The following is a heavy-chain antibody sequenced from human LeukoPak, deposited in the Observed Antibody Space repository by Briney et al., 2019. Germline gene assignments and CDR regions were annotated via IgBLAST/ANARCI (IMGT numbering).Heavy chain of an antibody. CDR1: GFTFSSYA. Sequence: GGSLRLSCAASGFTFSSYAMHWVRQAPGQGLEWVAVISYDGSNKYYADSVKGRFTISRDNSKNTLYLQMNSLRAEDTAVYYCARNSGYDFGNWFDPWGQGTLVTVSS. CDR2: ISYDGSNK. J-gene: IGHJ5*02. V-gene: IGHV3-30-3*01. CDR3: ARNSGYDFGNWFDP. D-gene: IGHD5-12*01.